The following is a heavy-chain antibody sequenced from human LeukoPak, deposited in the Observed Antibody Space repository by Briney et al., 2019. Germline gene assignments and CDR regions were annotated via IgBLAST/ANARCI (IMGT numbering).Heavy chain of an antibody. V-gene: IGHV3-30*18. Sequence: PGGSLRLSCAASGFTFSSYGMHWVRQAPGKGLEWVAVISYDGSNKYYADSVKGRFTISRDNSKNTLYLQMNSLRAEDTAVYYCAKDSEVRGVIGSPDYWGQGTLVTVSS. CDR2: ISYDGSNK. CDR1: GFTFSSYG. J-gene: IGHJ4*02. D-gene: IGHD3-10*01. CDR3: AKDSEVRGVIGSPDY.